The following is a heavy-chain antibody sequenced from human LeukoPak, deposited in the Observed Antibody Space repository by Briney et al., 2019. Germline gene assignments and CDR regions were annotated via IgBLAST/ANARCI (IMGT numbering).Heavy chain of an antibody. Sequence: ASVKVSCKASGYTFTDYYLHWVRQAPGQGLEWMGWINPNSGGPNYAQKFQGRVTMTRDTSISTAYMELSRLRSDDTAVYYCAREEGLFSLYYFDYWGQGTLVTVSS. CDR1: GYTFTDYY. D-gene: IGHD3-22*01. CDR2: INPNSGGP. V-gene: IGHV1-2*02. J-gene: IGHJ4*02. CDR3: AREEGLFSLYYFDY.